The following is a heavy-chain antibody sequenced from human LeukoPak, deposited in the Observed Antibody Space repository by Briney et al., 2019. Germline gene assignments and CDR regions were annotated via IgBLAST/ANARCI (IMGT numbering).Heavy chain of an antibody. CDR3: AREANGYLRYFDY. D-gene: IGHD6-13*01. CDR1: GGSISSYY. CDR2: IYYSGST. J-gene: IGHJ4*02. Sequence: SETLSLTCTVSGGSISSYYWSRIRQPPGKGLEWIGYIYYSGSTNYNPSLKSRVTISVDTSKNQFSLKLSSVTAADTAVYYCAREANGYLRYFDYWGQGTLVTVSS. V-gene: IGHV4-59*01.